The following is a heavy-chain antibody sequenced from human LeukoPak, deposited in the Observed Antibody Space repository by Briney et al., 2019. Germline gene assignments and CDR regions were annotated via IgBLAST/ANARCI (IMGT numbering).Heavy chain of an antibody. Sequence: GGSLRLSCAASGFTVSSNYMSWVRQAPGKGLEWVSVIYSGGSTYYADSVKGRFTISRDNSKNTLYLQMNSLRAEDTAVYYCARSGRQWLVLDYWGQGTLVTVSP. CDR3: ARSGRQWLVLDY. V-gene: IGHV3-66*01. J-gene: IGHJ4*02. CDR2: IYSGGST. D-gene: IGHD6-19*01. CDR1: GFTVSSNY.